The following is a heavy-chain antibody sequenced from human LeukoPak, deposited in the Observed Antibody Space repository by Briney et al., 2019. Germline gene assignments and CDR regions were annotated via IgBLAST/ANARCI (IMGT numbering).Heavy chain of an antibody. CDR1: GFTFSSYS. J-gene: IGHJ5*02. CDR3: ARDEVAAATNWFDP. V-gene: IGHV3-21*04. CDR2: ISSSSSYI. Sequence: PGGSLRLSCAASGFTFSSYSMNWVRQAPGKGLEWVSSISSSSSYIYYADSVKGRLTISRDNAKNSLYLQMNSLRAEDTAVYYCARDEVAAATNWFDPWGQGTLVTVSS. D-gene: IGHD6-13*01.